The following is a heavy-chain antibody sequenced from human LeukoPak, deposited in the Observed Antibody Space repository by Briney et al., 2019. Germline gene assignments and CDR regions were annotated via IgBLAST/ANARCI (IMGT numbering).Heavy chain of an antibody. Sequence: GGSLRLSCAASGFAFNDYDMHWVRQAPGKGLEWVSLISGDGGSIYYVDSVKGRFTISRDNSRNSLYLQMNSLRDEDTAVYYCARQDVGLDYWGQGTLVTVSS. CDR1: GFAFNDYD. CDR3: ARQDVGLDY. D-gene: IGHD1-26*01. CDR2: ISGDGGSI. V-gene: IGHV3-43*02. J-gene: IGHJ4*02.